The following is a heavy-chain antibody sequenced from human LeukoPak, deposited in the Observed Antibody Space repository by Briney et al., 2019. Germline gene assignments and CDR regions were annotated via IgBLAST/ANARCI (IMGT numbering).Heavy chain of an antibody. V-gene: IGHV1-8*02. D-gene: IGHD6-19*01. CDR3: ARVRIAVAKLPFGSLKLGAFDI. J-gene: IGHJ3*02. CDR2: MNPNSGNT. Sequence: ASVKVSCKASGYTFTGYYMHWVRQAPGQGLEWMGWMNPNSGNTGYAQKFQGRVTMTRDMSTSTVYMELSSLRSEDTAVYYCARVRIAVAKLPFGSLKLGAFDIWGQGTMVTVSS. CDR1: GYTFTGYY.